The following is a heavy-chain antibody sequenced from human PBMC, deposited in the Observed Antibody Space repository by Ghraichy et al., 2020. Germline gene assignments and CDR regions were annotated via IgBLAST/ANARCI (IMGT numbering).Heavy chain of an antibody. Sequence: SCAVSGFTFSDYYMSWIRQAPGKGLEWVSYISKRGDTIYYADSVKGRFTISRDNAKRSLFLQMYSLRAEDTAVYYCARGHYGLDVWGPGTTVTVSS. CDR1: GFTFSDYY. CDR3: ARGHYGLDV. J-gene: IGHJ6*02. V-gene: IGHV3-11*01. CDR2: ISKRGDTI.